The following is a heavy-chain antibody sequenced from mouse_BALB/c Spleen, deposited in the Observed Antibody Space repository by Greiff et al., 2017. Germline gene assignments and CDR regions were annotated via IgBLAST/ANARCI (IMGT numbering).Heavy chain of an antibody. CDR3: ARDGGTTTVVAREFAY. D-gene: IGHD1-1*01. V-gene: IGHV5-4*02. J-gene: IGHJ3*01. Sequence: EVQLVESGGGLVKPGGSLKLSCAASGFTFSDYYMYWVRQTPEKRLEWVATISDGGSYTYYPDSVKGRFTISRDNAKNNLYLQMSSLKSEDTAMYYCARDGGTTTVVAREFAYWGQGTLVTVSA. CDR2: ISDGGSYT. CDR1: GFTFSDYY.